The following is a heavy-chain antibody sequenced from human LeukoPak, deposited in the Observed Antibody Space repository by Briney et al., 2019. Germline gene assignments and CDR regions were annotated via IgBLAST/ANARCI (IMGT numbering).Heavy chain of an antibody. Sequence: SETLSLTCTVSGGSMSSGDYYWSWIRQPPGKVLEWIGYINYSGSTYYNPSLKSRVTISVDTSKSQFSLKLSSVTAADTAMYYCAREYKVGGGGSFPIDYWGQGTLVTVSS. D-gene: IGHD2-15*01. J-gene: IGHJ4*02. CDR3: AREYKVGGGGSFPIDY. CDR1: GGSMSSGDYY. CDR2: INYSGST. V-gene: IGHV4-30-4*01.